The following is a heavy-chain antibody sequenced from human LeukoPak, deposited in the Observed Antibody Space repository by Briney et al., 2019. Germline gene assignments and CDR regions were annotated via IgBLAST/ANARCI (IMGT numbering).Heavy chain of an antibody. V-gene: IGHV4-59*08. CDR3: ARHGYGDHDY. Sequence: SETLSLTCTVSGVSISTYYWSWIRQPPGKGLGWIGYISYSGSTNYNPSLKSRVTISVDTSKNQFSLKLSSVTAADTAVYFCARHGYGDHDYWGQGSLVTVSS. D-gene: IGHD4-17*01. J-gene: IGHJ4*02. CDR2: ISYSGST. CDR1: GVSISTYY.